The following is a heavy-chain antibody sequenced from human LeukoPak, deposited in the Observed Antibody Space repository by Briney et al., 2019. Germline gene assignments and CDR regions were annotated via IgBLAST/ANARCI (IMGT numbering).Heavy chain of an antibody. J-gene: IGHJ5*02. D-gene: IGHD1-1*01. CDR2: IHTSGRT. Sequence: SETLSLTWIVSGASISSYYWSWIRQPAGEGLEWIGRIHTSGRTNYKHTLKSRVPMSVDTSKSHVSLKLSPVTAADTAVYYCARDRYSWNDVWWFDPWGQGTLVTVSS. CDR3: ARDRYSWNDVWWFDP. V-gene: IGHV4-4*07. CDR1: GASISSYY.